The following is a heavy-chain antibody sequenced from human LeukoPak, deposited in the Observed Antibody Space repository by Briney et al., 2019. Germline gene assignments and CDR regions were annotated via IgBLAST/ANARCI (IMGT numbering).Heavy chain of an antibody. Sequence: PSETLSLTCTVSGYSISSGYYWGWIRQPPGKGLEWIGSIYHSGSTYYNPSLKSRVTISVDTSKNQFSLKLSSVTAADTAVYYCARANGGYNYYYYYMDVWGKGTTVTVSS. V-gene: IGHV4-38-2*02. CDR1: GYSISSGYY. J-gene: IGHJ6*03. D-gene: IGHD5-12*01. CDR3: ARANGGYNYYYYYMDV. CDR2: IYHSGST.